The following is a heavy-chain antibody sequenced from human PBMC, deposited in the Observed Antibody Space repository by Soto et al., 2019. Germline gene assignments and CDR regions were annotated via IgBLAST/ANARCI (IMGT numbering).Heavy chain of an antibody. CDR2: ISGSGGST. J-gene: IGHJ4*02. CDR1: GFTFSSYA. D-gene: IGHD3-10*01. Sequence: GGSLRLSCAASGFTFSSYAMSWVRRAPGKGLEWVSAISGSGGSTYYADSVKGRFTISRDNSKNTLYLQMNSLRAEDTAVYYCAKDRDGSGSYYYFDYWGQGTLVTVSS. CDR3: AKDRDGSGSYYYFDY. V-gene: IGHV3-23*01.